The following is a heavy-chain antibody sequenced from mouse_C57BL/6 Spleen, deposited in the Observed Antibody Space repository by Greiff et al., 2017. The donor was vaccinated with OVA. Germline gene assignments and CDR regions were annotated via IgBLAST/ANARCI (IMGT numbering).Heavy chain of an antibody. CDR1: GYAFTNYL. CDR2: INPGSGGT. CDR3: ARRDDYDVLAY. V-gene: IGHV1-54*01. J-gene: IGHJ3*01. Sequence: VQLQQSGAELVRPGTSVKVSCKASGYAFTNYLIEWVKQRPGQGLEWIGVINPGSGGTNYNEKFKGKATLTADKSSSTAYMQLSSLTSEDSAVYFCARRDDYDVLAYWGQGTLVTVSA. D-gene: IGHD2-4*01.